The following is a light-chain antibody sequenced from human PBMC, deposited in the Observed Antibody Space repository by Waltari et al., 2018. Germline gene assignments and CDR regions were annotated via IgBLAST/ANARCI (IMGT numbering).Light chain of an antibody. CDR2: YDD. CDR3: QVWDSDAGQPL. V-gene: IGLV3-21*01. CDR1: NIEKKS. Sequence: SYFVTQSPSVSVTPGQTASVSCGGYNIEKKSVHWYQQKPGQAPMLVITYDDDRPPGIPQRCSGSSPGKAAILPISRVEAVDEADYYCQVWDSDAGQPLFGGGTKLTV. J-gene: IGLJ2*01.